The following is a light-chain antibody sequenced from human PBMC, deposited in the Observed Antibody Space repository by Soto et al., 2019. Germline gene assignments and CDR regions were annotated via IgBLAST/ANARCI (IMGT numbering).Light chain of an antibody. CDR1: QSISSW. V-gene: IGKV1-5*03. CDR2: KAS. CDR3: QQYNSYSPYT. Sequence: DIQMTQYHSTLSASVGDRVTITCRASQSISSWLAWYQQKPGKAPKLLIYKASSLESGVPSRFSGSGSGTEFTLTISSLQPDDFATYYCQQYNSYSPYTFGQGTKLEIK. J-gene: IGKJ2*01.